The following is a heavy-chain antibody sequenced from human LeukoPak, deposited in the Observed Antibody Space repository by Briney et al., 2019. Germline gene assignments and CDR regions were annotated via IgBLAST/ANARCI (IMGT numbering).Heavy chain of an antibody. CDR2: ISGQQGNT. CDR1: GYTFTNYG. D-gene: IGHD5-12*01. Sequence: ASVKVSCKASGYTFTNYGITWVRQAPGQGLEWMGWISGQQGNTKYAQNFQGRATMTIDTSTSTAYMDLRSLRSDDTAIYFCARSDLATITAGPFEYWGQGTLVAVSS. V-gene: IGHV1-18*01. CDR3: ARSDLATITAGPFEY. J-gene: IGHJ4*02.